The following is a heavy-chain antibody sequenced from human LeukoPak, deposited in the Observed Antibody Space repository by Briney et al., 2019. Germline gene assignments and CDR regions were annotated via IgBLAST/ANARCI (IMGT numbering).Heavy chain of an antibody. J-gene: IGHJ5*02. CDR3: ARDYSSSWRNYFDP. CDR1: GYTFSSYG. Sequence: GASVKVSCKTSGYTFSSYGMIWVRQAPGQGLEWMGWISTDNGVTKYAQKLQGRVTMTTDTSTSTAYMELRSLRSDDTAVYYCARDYSSSWRNYFDPWGQGTLVTVSS. D-gene: IGHD6-13*01. CDR2: ISTDNGVT. V-gene: IGHV1-18*01.